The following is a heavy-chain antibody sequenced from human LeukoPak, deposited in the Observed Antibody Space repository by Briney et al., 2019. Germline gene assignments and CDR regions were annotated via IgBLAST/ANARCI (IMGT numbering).Heavy chain of an antibody. CDR2: ISAYNVNT. CDR1: GYTFTSYG. V-gene: IGHV1-18*01. Sequence: ASVKVSCKSSGYTFTSYGIIWVRQAPGQGLEWIGWISAYNVNTNYAQKLQGRVTMTTDTATSTAYMELRSLRSDDTAVYYCARDSEGCSGGSCYKSYYYGMDVWGQGTTVTVSS. J-gene: IGHJ6*02. D-gene: IGHD2-15*01. CDR3: ARDSEGCSGGSCYKSYYYGMDV.